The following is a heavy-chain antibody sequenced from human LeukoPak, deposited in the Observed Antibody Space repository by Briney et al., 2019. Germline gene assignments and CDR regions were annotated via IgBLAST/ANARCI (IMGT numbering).Heavy chain of an antibody. CDR3: ARPHLSYGDIRDYYYYYMDV. J-gene: IGHJ6*03. CDR2: ISYDGSNK. D-gene: IGHD4-17*01. V-gene: IGHV3-30*04. CDR1: GFTFSSYA. Sequence: PGRSLRLSCAASGFTFSSYAMHWVRQAPGKGLEWVAVISYDGSNKYYSDSVKGRFTISTDTSKNTVYLQMNSLRAEDTAVYYCARPHLSYGDIRDYYYYYMDVWGKGTTVTVSS.